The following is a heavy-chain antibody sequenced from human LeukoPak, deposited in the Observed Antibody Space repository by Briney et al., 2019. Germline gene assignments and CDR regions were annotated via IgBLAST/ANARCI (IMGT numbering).Heavy chain of an antibody. Sequence: GGSLRLSCAASGFSFSSYWMHWVRQAPGKGLGWVSRINSDGSSTSYADSVKGRVTISRDNAKNTLYLQMNSLRAEDTAVYYCARGGYSYGYSYYYYYMDVWGKGTTVTVSS. D-gene: IGHD5-18*01. CDR2: INSDGSST. J-gene: IGHJ6*03. CDR3: ARGGYSYGYSYYYYYMDV. V-gene: IGHV3-74*01. CDR1: GFSFSSYW.